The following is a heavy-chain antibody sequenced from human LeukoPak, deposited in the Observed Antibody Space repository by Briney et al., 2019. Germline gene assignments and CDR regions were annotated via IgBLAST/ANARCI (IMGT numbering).Heavy chain of an antibody. J-gene: IGHJ4*02. D-gene: IGHD2/OR15-2a*01. Sequence: GGSLRLSCAASGFTLSSYSMNWVRQAPGKGLEWVGRIRKKVNSYTTEYAATVKGRLTISRDDSKNSLYLQMNSLKTEDTAVYYCARGYCRSTTSCYFDYWGQGTLVTVSS. CDR1: GFTLSSYS. V-gene: IGHV3-72*01. CDR3: ARGYCRSTTSCYFDY. CDR2: IRKKVNSYTT.